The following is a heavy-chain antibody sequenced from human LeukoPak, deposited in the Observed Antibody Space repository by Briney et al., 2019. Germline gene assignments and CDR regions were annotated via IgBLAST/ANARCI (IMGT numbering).Heavy chain of an antibody. J-gene: IGHJ5*02. CDR1: GYTFTTYY. Sequence: ASVKVSCKASGYTFTTYYMHWVRQAPGQGLEWMAIINPTGGTTDYAQKFHGRITVTRDTSTSTAYMELTTLTSEDTAVYYCARDALSYDYSWGSYRHLGIDPWGQGTLVTVSS. CDR2: INPTGGTT. D-gene: IGHD3-16*02. V-gene: IGHV1-46*01. CDR3: ARDALSYDYSWGSYRHLGIDP.